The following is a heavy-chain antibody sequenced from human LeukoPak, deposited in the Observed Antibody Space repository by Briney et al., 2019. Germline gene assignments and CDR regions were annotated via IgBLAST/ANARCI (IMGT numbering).Heavy chain of an antibody. CDR2: IWYDGSNK. J-gene: IGHJ4*02. CDR1: GFTFSSYG. D-gene: IGHD6-19*01. V-gene: IGHV3-33*03. CDR3: AKDGSSSGWYYFDY. Sequence: GGSLRLSCAASGFTFSSYGMHWVRQAPGKGLEWVAVIWYDGSNKYYADSVKGRFTISRDNSKNSLYLQMNSLRTEDTALYYCAKDGSSSGWYYFDYWGQGTPVTVSS.